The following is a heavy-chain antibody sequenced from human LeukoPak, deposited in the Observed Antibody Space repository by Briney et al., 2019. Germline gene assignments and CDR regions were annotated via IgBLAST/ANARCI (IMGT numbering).Heavy chain of an antibody. D-gene: IGHD3-22*01. V-gene: IGHV3-30*18. Sequence: GRSLRLSCAASGFTFSNYGMHWVRQAPGKGLEWVSVISYDGSNKYYADSVKGRFTIYRDNSKNKLYLQMNSLRAEETAVYYFVKPSFQRYYDRSGYFFDYWGQGTLVSVFS. CDR1: GFTFSNYG. J-gene: IGHJ4*02. CDR3: VKPSFQRYYDRSGYFFDY. CDR2: ISYDGSNK.